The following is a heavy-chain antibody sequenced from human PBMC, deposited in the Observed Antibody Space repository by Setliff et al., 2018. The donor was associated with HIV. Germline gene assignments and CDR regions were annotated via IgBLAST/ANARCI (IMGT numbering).Heavy chain of an antibody. J-gene: IGHJ4*02. CDR2: IYYSGST. Sequence: TLSLTCTVSGASISSGGYYWSWIRQHPGKGLEWIGYIYYSGSTYYNPSLKSRVSMSVDTSKNQFSLKLSSVTAADTAVYYCARHSPSDYWGQGTLVTVS. CDR1: GASISSGGYY. V-gene: IGHV4-31*03. CDR3: ARHSPSDY.